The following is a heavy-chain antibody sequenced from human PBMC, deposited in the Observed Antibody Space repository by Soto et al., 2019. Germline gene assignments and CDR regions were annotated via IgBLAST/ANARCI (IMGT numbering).Heavy chain of an antibody. CDR1: GYTFTSYD. Sequence: ASVKVSCKASGYTFTSYDINWVRQATGQGLEWMGWMNPNSGNTGYAQKFQGRVTMTRNTSISTAYMELSSLRSEDTAVYYCAETRGDGYSYGWRVFDYWGQGTLVTVSS. CDR2: MNPNSGNT. V-gene: IGHV1-8*01. CDR3: AETRGDGYSYGWRVFDY. D-gene: IGHD5-18*01. J-gene: IGHJ4*02.